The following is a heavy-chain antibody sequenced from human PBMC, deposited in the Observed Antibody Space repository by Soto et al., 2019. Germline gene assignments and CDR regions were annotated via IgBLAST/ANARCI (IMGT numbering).Heavy chain of an antibody. V-gene: IGHV3-23*01. CDR2: TSPSGDMS. CDR1: GFTFSSHA. J-gene: IGHJ6*02. CDR3: AKVRQGSYAMDV. Sequence: DVQLLESGGGLVQPGGSLKLSCAASGFTFSSHAMRWVRQAPGKGLEWVSSTSPSGDMSYYADSVKGRFTIARDNSKNTLYLQMNSLRAEDAAEYYCAKVRQGSYAMDVWGQGTSVTVSS.